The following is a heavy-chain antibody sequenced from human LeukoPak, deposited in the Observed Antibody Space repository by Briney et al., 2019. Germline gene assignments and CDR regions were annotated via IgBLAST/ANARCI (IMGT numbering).Heavy chain of an antibody. V-gene: IGHV1-69*01. Sequence: ASVKVSCKASGGTFSSYAISWVRQAPGQGLEWMGGIIPIFGTANYAQKFQGRVTITADESTSTAYMGLSSLRSEDTAVYYCATGEGYCSGGSCYYFDYWGQGTLVTVSS. CDR1: GGTFSSYA. D-gene: IGHD2-15*01. J-gene: IGHJ4*02. CDR2: IIPIFGTA. CDR3: ATGEGYCSGGSCYYFDY.